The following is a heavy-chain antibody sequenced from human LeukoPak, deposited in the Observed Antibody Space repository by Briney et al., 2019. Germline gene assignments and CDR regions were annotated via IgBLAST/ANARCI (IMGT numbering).Heavy chain of an antibody. CDR2: IYSIGST. D-gene: IGHD6-19*01. Sequence: PSETLSLTCTVSGGSISSYYWSWIRQPAGKGLEWIARIYSIGSTNYNPSLKSRVTMSVDTSKNHFSLKLSSVTAADTAVYYCARARPVAGIYYFDYWGQGTLVTVSS. CDR1: GGSISSYY. V-gene: IGHV4-4*07. CDR3: ARARPVAGIYYFDY. J-gene: IGHJ4*02.